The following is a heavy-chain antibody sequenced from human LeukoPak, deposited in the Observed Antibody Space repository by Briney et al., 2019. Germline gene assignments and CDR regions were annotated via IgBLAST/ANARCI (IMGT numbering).Heavy chain of an antibody. CDR3: ARDFGYSSDY. D-gene: IGHD1-26*01. CDR1: GFTFSSYS. J-gene: IGHJ4*02. CDR2: ISSGTI. V-gene: IGHV3-48*01. Sequence: GGSLRLSCAASGFTFSSYSMNWVRQAQGKGLEWISHISSGTIAYTDSVKGRFTISRDIGKNSLYLQMNSLRAEDTAVYYCARDFGYSSDYWGQGTLVTVSS.